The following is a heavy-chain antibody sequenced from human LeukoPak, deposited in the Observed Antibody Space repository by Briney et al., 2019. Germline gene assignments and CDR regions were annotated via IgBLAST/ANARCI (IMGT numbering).Heavy chain of an antibody. J-gene: IGHJ4*02. CDR3: AHRVAGNSNGWLGGYFNY. D-gene: IGHD2/OR15-2a*01. CDR1: GFSLASSGVG. Sequence: SGPTLVEPTETLTLTCTFSGFSLASSGVGVGWIRQSPGKALEWLALIYWDNDERYSPSLRSRLTITKDTSKKQVVLTMTYMEPVGTATYYCAHRVAGNSNGWLGGYFNYWGQGILVAVS. CDR2: IYWDNDE. V-gene: IGHV2-5*02.